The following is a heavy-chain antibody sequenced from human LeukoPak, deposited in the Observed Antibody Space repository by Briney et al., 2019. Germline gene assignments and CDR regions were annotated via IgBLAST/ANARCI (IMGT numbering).Heavy chain of an antibody. Sequence: PGGSLRLSCAASGFTVSSNYMSWVRQAPGKGLEWVSVIYSGGSTYYADSVKGRFTISRDNSKNTLYLQMNSLRAEDTAVYYCARCGSSSPIDYWGQGTLVTVSS. V-gene: IGHV3-53*01. CDR2: IYSGGST. CDR1: GFTVSSNY. D-gene: IGHD6-13*01. J-gene: IGHJ4*02. CDR3: ARCGSSSPIDY.